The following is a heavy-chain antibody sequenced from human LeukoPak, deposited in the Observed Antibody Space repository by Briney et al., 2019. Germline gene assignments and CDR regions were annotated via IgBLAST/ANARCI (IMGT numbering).Heavy chain of an antibody. D-gene: IGHD5-18*01. J-gene: IGHJ4*02. Sequence: PSETLSLTCTVSGDSISSYYWNWIRQPAGKGLEWIGRIYTSGSTSYNTSLMSRVTMSVDTSKNQFSLKLSSVTAADTAVYYCARDVGGYNYGYSLDYWGQGTLVSVSS. CDR3: ARDVGGYNYGYSLDY. CDR2: IYTSGST. V-gene: IGHV4-4*07. CDR1: GDSISSYY.